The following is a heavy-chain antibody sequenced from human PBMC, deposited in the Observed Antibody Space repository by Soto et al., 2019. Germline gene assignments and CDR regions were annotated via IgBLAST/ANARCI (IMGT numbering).Heavy chain of an antibody. Sequence: QVQLVESGGGVVQPGRSLRLSCAASGFTFSSYGMHWVRQAPGKGLEWVAVISYDGSNKYYADSVKGRFTISRDNSKNTLYLQMNSLRAEDTAVYYCAKAIGMGQYSSGFDYWGQGTLVTVSS. D-gene: IGHD6-19*01. CDR1: GFTFSSYG. CDR3: AKAIGMGQYSSGFDY. V-gene: IGHV3-30*18. CDR2: ISYDGSNK. J-gene: IGHJ4*02.